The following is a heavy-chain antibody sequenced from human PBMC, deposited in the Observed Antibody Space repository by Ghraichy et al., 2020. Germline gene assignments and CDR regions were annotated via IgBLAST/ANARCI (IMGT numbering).Heavy chain of an antibody. CDR1: GYTFTSYG. CDR2: ISAYNGNT. D-gene: IGHD2-2*01. Sequence: ASVKVSCKASGYTFTSYGISWVRQAPGQGLEWMGWISAYNGNTNYAQKLQGRVTMTTDTSTSTAYMELRSLRSDDTAVYYCARGVKYQLLKDLSNWFDPWGQGTLVTVSS. V-gene: IGHV1-18*01. CDR3: ARGVKYQLLKDLSNWFDP. J-gene: IGHJ5*02.